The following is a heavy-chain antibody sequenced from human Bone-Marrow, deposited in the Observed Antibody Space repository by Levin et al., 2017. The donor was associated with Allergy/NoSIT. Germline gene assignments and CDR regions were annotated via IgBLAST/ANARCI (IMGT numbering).Heavy chain of an antibody. V-gene: IGHV4-59*01. CDR1: GGSISHYY. D-gene: IGHD3-22*01. Sequence: SCTVSGGSISHYYWSWIRQPPGKRLEWIGYIYYSGSTNYNPSLQSRVAISVDTSKNQFSLKLSSVTAADTPVSYCARITQYDDGSSDYDPGYYYDHWGQGALFVVSS. CDR3: ARITQYDDGSSDYDPGYYYDH. CDR2: IYYSGST. J-gene: IGHJ4*02.